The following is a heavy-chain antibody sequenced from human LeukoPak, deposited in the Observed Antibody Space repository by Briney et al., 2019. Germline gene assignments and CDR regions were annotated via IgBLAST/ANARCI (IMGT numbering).Heavy chain of an antibody. D-gene: IGHD4-23*01. CDR3: ARGGYGGNASDI. V-gene: IGHV4-30-2*01. Sequence: PSQTLSLTCAVSGGSISSGGYSWSRIRQPPGKGLEWIGYIYHSGSTYYNPSLKSRVTISVDRSKNQFSLKLSSVTAADTAVYYCARGGYGGNASDIWGQGTMVTVSS. CDR2: IYHSGST. CDR1: GGSISSGGYS. J-gene: IGHJ3*02.